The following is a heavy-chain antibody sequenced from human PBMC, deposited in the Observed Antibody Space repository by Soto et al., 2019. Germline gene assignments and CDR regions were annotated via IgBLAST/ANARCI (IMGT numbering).Heavy chain of an antibody. CDR1: GGTFSSYA. CDR3: GVDCSGGSCYNYYYYGMDV. V-gene: IGHV1-69*01. J-gene: IGHJ6*02. D-gene: IGHD2-15*01. CDR2: IIPIFGTA. Sequence: QVQLVQSGAEVKKPGSSVKVSCKASGGTFSSYAISWVRQAPGQGLEWMGGIIPIFGTANYAQKFQGRVTITADESTSTAYMELSSLRSEDTAVYYCGVDCSGGSCYNYYYYGMDVWGQGTTVTVSS.